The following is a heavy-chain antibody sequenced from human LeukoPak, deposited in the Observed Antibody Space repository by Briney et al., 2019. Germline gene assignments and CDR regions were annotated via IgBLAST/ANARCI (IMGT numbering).Heavy chain of an antibody. V-gene: IGHV3-23*01. Sequence: GGSLRLSCAASGFTFSSYAMSWVRQAPGKGLEWVSTISGGGVSTYNADSVKGRFTISRDNSKNTLYLQTNSLRAEDTAVYYCAKGVATRPLYYFDYWGQGTLVTVSS. CDR1: GFTFSSYA. CDR3: AKGVATRPLYYFDY. J-gene: IGHJ4*02. D-gene: IGHD6-6*01. CDR2: ISGGGVST.